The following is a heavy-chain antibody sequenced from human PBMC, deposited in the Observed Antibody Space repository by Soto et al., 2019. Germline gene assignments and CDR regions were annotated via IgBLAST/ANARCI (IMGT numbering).Heavy chain of an antibody. CDR3: VRESYPAKAFDI. CDR2: IRSRSIDM. Sequence: EVQLVESGGGLVKPGESLRLSCAASGFTFSNYNINWVRQAPGNGLEWVSSIRSRSIDMYYADSVKGRFTISRDDAKNSLSLQMNGLRAEDTSVYVCVRESYPAKAFDIWGQWTMVTVSS. CDR1: GFTFSNYN. D-gene: IGHD2-2*01. V-gene: IGHV3-21*01. J-gene: IGHJ3*02.